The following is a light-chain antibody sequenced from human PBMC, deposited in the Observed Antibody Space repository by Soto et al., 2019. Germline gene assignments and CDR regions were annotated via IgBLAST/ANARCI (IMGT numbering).Light chain of an antibody. V-gene: IGKV3-20*01. J-gene: IGKJ1*01. CDR1: QSVSSN. Sequence: EIVMTESPVTLSVSTVERATLCCRASQSVSSNLAWYQQKPGQAPRLLIYGASNRATGIPDRFSGSGSGTDFTLTISRLEPEDFAVYYCQQYGSSGTFGQGTKVDI. CDR3: QQYGSSGT. CDR2: GAS.